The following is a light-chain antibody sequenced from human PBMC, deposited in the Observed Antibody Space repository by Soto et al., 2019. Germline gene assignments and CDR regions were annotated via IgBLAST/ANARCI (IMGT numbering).Light chain of an antibody. CDR1: QSISSY. Sequence: DIQMTQSPSSLSASVGDRVTITCRASQSISSYLDWYQQKPGKAPKLLIYAASSLQSGVPSRFSGSVSGTDFTLTISSLQPEDGATYFYQHSDSTRFTFGQGTRLEMK. CDR2: AAS. CDR3: QHSDSTRFT. V-gene: IGKV1-39*01. J-gene: IGKJ5*01.